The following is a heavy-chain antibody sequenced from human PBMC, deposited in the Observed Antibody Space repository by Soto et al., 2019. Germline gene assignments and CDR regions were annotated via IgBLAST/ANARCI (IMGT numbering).Heavy chain of an antibody. CDR3: ASTYCGGDCYYQECYYYYGMDV. J-gene: IGHJ6*02. CDR1: GYSFTSYW. Sequence: LGEPLKISCKGSGYSFTSYWLGWVRQIPWKGLEWMGIIYPGDSDTRYSPSFQGQVTISADKSISTAYLQWSSLKASDTAMYYCASTYCGGDCYYQECYYYYGMDVWGQGTTVTGS. CDR2: IYPGDSDT. V-gene: IGHV5-51*01. D-gene: IGHD2-21*02.